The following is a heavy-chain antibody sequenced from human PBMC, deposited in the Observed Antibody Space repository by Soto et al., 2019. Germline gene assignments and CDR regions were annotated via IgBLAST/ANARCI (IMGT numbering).Heavy chain of an antibody. CDR1: GGSISSSSYY. V-gene: IGHV4-39*01. CDR2: IYYSGYT. Sequence: SETLSLTCTVSGGSISSSSYYWGWIRQPPGKGLEWIGSIYYSGYTYYNPSLKSRVTISVDTSKNQFSLKLSSVTAADTAVYYCARRLYYDSSGFEGGGMDVWGQGTTVT. D-gene: IGHD3-22*01. CDR3: ARRLYYDSSGFEGGGMDV. J-gene: IGHJ6*02.